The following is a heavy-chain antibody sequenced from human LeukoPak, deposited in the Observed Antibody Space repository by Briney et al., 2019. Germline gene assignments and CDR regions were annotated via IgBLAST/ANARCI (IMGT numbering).Heavy chain of an antibody. CDR1: GGSISSNNW. D-gene: IGHD1-26*01. Sequence: SGTLSLTCAVSGGSISSNNWWSWVRQPPGKGLEWIGEIYHSGSTNYNPSLKSRVTISVDTSKNQFSLKLDSVTAADTAVYYCARHGPNSGSYSEYFHHWGQGTLVTVSS. CDR2: IYHSGST. J-gene: IGHJ1*01. V-gene: IGHV4-4*02. CDR3: ARHGPNSGSYSEYFHH.